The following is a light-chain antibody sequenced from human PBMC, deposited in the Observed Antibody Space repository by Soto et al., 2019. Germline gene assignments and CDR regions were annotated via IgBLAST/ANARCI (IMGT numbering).Light chain of an antibody. CDR2: KAS. CDR3: QQYHSYPIT. CDR1: QSISSW. V-gene: IGKV1-5*03. Sequence: DIPMTQSPSTLSASVGDRVTITCRASQSISSWLAWYQQKPGKAPKLLIYKASSLESGVPSRFSGSGSGTEFTLTISSLQPDDFATYYCQQYHSYPITFGQGTRLEI. J-gene: IGKJ5*01.